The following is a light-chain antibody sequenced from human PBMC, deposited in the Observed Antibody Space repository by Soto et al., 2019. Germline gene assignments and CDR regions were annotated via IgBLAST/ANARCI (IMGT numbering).Light chain of an antibody. V-gene: IGKV3-20*01. CDR3: QRYGSSPLIT. Sequence: ETVLTQSPGTLSLPPGERATLSCRASQSVSSSSLAWYQQRPGQAPRLLIYGTSSRATGIPDRFSGSGSGTDFTLTISRLEPEDFAVYFCQRYGSSPLITFGQGTRLEIK. CDR1: QSVSSSS. CDR2: GTS. J-gene: IGKJ5*01.